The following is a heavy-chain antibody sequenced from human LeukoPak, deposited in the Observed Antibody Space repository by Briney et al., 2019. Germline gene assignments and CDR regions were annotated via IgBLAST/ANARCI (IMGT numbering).Heavy chain of an antibody. V-gene: IGHV3-30*04. CDR1: GFTFSSYA. CDR3: ARDLDIVVVPAANPFGY. CDR2: ISYDGSNK. Sequence: GGSLRLSCAASGFTFSSYAMHWVRQAPGKGLEWVAVISYDGSNKYYADSVKGRFTISRDNSKNTLYLQMNSLRAEDTAVYYRARDLDIVVVPAANPFGYWGQGTLVTVSS. J-gene: IGHJ4*02. D-gene: IGHD2-2*03.